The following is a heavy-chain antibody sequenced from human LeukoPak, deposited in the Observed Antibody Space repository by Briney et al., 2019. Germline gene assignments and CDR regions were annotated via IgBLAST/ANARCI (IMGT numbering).Heavy chain of an antibody. CDR2: IKQDGSEK. J-gene: IGHJ4*02. CDR1: GFTFSNYW. CDR3: ARARQIAY. V-gene: IGHV3-7*01. Sequence: GGSLRLSCAASGFTFSNYWLTWVRQAPRQGMEWVANIKQDGSEKHYVDTVKGRFTIYRDNAKNSLYLQMNSLRDEDTAVYYCARARQIAYWGQGTLVTVSS.